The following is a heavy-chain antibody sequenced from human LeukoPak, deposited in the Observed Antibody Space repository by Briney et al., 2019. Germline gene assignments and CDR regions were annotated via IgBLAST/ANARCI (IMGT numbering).Heavy chain of an antibody. CDR2: INQDGSEK. V-gene: IGHV3-7*01. CDR3: ARVGSHSGSLSLIRRNYKYYYYMDV. J-gene: IGHJ6*03. CDR1: GFTFSTYY. D-gene: IGHD3-10*01. Sequence: GGSLRLSCAASGFTFSTYYMTWVRQAPGKGLEWVANINQDGSEKYYVDSVKGRFTISRDNAKNSLYLQMNSLRAEDTAVYYCARVGSHSGSLSLIRRNYKYYYYMDVWGKGTTVTISS.